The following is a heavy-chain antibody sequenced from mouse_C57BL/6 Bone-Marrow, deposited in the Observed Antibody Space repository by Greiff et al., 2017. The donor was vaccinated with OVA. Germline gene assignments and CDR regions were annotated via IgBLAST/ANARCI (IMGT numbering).Heavy chain of an antibody. CDR3: RREGYYGNDVDY. V-gene: IGHV1-15*01. J-gene: IGHJ2*01. CDR1: GYTFTDYE. Sequence: QVQLQQSGAELVRPGASVTLSCKASGYTFTDYEMHWVKQTPVHGLEWIGAIDPETGGTAYNQKFKGKAILTADKSSSTAYMELRSLTSENSAVDYCRREGYYGNDVDYWGQGTTLTVAS. D-gene: IGHD2-2*01. CDR2: IDPETGGT.